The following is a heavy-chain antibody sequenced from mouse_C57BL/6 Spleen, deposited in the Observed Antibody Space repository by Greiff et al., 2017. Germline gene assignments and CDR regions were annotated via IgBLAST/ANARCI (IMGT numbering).Heavy chain of an antibody. CDR1: GYAFSSSW. CDR2: IYPGDGDT. V-gene: IGHV1-82*01. CDR3: AREARSRYAMDY. Sequence: QVQLKQSGPELVKPGASVKISCKASGYAFSSSWMNWVKQRPGKGLEWIGRIYPGDGDTNYNGKFKGKATLTADKSSSTAYMQLSSLTSEDSAVYFCAREARSRYAMDYWGQGTSVTVSS. J-gene: IGHJ4*01.